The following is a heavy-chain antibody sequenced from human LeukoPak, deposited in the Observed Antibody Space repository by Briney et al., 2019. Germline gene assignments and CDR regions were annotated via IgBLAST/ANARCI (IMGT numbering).Heavy chain of an antibody. D-gene: IGHD3-22*01. V-gene: IGHV1-69*04. Sequence: SVKVSCKASGGIFSSYAMSWVRQAPGQGLEWMGRIMPILGIVSYAQKFQGRVTITADKSTGTAYMELSSLTSEDTAMYYCARDYYDSSAYPWDAFDVWGQGTMDTVSS. J-gene: IGHJ3*01. CDR3: ARDYYDSSAYPWDAFDV. CDR2: IMPILGIV. CDR1: GGIFSSYA.